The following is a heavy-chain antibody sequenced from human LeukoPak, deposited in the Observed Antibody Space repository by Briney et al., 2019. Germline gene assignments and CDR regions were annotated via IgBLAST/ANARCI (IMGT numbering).Heavy chain of an antibody. CDR2: IYVDGRTT. CDR3: IRDFRSADL. V-gene: IGHV3-74*01. J-gene: IGHJ5*02. Sequence: PGGSLRLSCVASGFTFSNYWMHWVRQPPGKGLVWVSRIYVDGRTTNYADSVKGRFTISRDNAKNTVYLEMHSLSVEDTATYYCIRDFRSADLWGQGTLVTVTS. CDR1: GFTFSNYW.